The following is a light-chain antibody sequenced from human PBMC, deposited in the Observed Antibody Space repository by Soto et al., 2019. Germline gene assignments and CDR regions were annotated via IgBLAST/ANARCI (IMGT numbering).Light chain of an antibody. CDR1: QSINNNY. J-gene: IGKJ1*01. Sequence: EIVLTQSPGTLSLSAGARATLSCRASQSINNNYLAWYQQKPGQAPTVLIYGASSMAPGIPGRFSGSGSGTDFTLTISRLEPEDFAVYYCQPYDASPTFGQGTKVEIK. CDR3: QPYDASPT. CDR2: GAS. V-gene: IGKV3-20*01.